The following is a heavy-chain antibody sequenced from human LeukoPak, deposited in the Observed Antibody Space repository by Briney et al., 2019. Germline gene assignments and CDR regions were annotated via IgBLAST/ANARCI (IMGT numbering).Heavy chain of an antibody. Sequence: ASVKVSCKASGGTFSSYAISWVRQAPGQGLEWMGGIIPIFGTANYAQKFQGRVTITTDESMSTAYMELSSLRSEDTAVYYCARGGLRYFDWLLCWGQGTLVTVSS. CDR2: IIPIFGTA. CDR3: ARGGLRYFDWLLC. D-gene: IGHD3-9*01. CDR1: GGTFSSYA. V-gene: IGHV1-69*05. J-gene: IGHJ4*02.